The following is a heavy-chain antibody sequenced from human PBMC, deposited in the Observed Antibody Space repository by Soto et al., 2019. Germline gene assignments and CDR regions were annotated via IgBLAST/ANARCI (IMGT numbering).Heavy chain of an antibody. CDR1: EFTFSSYS. J-gene: IGHJ4*02. CDR2: VNGGGDIT. V-gene: IGHV3-23*01. D-gene: IGHD6-19*01. CDR3: AKDRSIAVAGYFDY. Sequence: GGSLRLSCAASEFTFSSYSMIWVRQAPGKGLEWVSGVNGGGDITYYADSVKGRFTISRDNSKNTLYLQMNSLRAEDTAVYYCAKDRSIAVAGYFDYWGQGTLVTVSS.